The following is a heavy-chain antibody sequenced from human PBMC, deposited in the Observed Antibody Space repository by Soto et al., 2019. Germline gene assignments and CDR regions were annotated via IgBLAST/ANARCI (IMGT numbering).Heavy chain of an antibody. CDR1: GFSLSTSGVG. CDR3: VHRDSSGYFDY. CDR2: IYWDDDK. V-gene: IGHV2-5*02. J-gene: IGHJ4*02. Sequence: QITLKESGPTLVKPTQTLTLTCTCSGFSLSTSGVGVGWIRQPPGKALDWLALIYWDDDKNYSPSLKNRLTIIKETSKNQVVLTMTNMDPVDTGKYYCVHRDSSGYFDYWGQGTLVTVSS. D-gene: IGHD6-25*01.